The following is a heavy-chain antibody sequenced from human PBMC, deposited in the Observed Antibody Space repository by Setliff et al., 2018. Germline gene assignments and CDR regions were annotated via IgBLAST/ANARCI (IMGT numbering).Heavy chain of an antibody. Sequence: SVKVSCKASGGPLNSYSFSWVRQAPGQGLEWMGRIIPVLGITRYSQKFQGRVTVTADKSTGIIYMELTSLRSDDTAVYYCARHPPPPNYFDIGALDSWGQGTLVTVSS. CDR1: GGPLNSYS. CDR2: IIPVLGIT. J-gene: IGHJ4*02. V-gene: IGHV1-69*02. CDR3: ARHPPPPNYFDIGALDS. D-gene: IGHD3-22*01.